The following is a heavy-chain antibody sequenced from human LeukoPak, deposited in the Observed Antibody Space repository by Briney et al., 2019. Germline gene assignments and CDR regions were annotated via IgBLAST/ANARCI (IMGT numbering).Heavy chain of an antibody. CDR3: ARSRSIAGDGFDI. CDR1: GFTFRGYE. CDR2: ISSSGYTI. Sequence: GGSLILSCAASGFTFRGYEMNWVRQAPGKGLEWVSYISSSGYTIYYADSVKGRFTISRDNAKNSLYLQMNSLRTEDTAVYYCARSRSIAGDGFDIWGQGTMVTVSS. J-gene: IGHJ3*02. D-gene: IGHD2-21*01. V-gene: IGHV3-48*03.